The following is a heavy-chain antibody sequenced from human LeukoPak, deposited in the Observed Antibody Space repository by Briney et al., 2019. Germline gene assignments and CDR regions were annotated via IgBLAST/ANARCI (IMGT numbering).Heavy chain of an antibody. V-gene: IGHV4-34*01. CDR3: AGGRRQVAGFDY. Sequence: SETLSLTCAVYGGSFSGYYWSWIRQPPGKGLEWIGEINHSGSTNYNPSLKSRVTISVDTSKNQFSLKLGSVTAADTAVYYCAGGRRQVAGFDYWGQGTLVTVSS. D-gene: IGHD6-19*01. CDR1: GGSFSGYY. J-gene: IGHJ4*02. CDR2: INHSGST.